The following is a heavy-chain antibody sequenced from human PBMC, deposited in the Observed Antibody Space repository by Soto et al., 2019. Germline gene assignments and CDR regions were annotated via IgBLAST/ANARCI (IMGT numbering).Heavy chain of an antibody. CDR2: IIPIFGTA. Sequence: GASVKVSCKASGGTFSSYAISWVRQAPGQGLEWMGGIIPIFGTANYAQKFQGRVTITADKSTSTAYMELSSLRSEDTAVYYCARSKTMIVVALGGWFDPWGQGTLVTSPQ. V-gene: IGHV1-69*06. J-gene: IGHJ5*02. CDR3: ARSKTMIVVALGGWFDP. D-gene: IGHD3-22*01. CDR1: GGTFSSYA.